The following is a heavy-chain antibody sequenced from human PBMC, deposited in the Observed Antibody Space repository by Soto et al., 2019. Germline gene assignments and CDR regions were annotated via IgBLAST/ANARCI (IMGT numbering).Heavy chain of an antibody. CDR2: IIPILGTT. CDR3: ARVKMVENYYHYGMDV. J-gene: IGHJ6*02. Sequence: QAQLVQSGAEVKKPGSSVKVSCRASGDTFRNYAINWVRQAPGQGLEWMGGIIPILGTTKDAQKFQGRVTITADESTSTTYMELRSLTSEHTAVYYCARVKMVENYYHYGMDVWGQGTTVTVSS. V-gene: IGHV1-69*12. D-gene: IGHD2-8*01. CDR1: GDTFRNYA.